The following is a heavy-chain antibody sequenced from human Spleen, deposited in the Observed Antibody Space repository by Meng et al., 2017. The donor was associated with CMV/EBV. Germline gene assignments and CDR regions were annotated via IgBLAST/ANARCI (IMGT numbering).Heavy chain of an antibody. CDR1: GLTFSSYA. D-gene: IGHD5-18*01. CDR3: AKDRGYSYGYVFDY. V-gene: IGHV3-23*03. CDR2: IYSGGSST. J-gene: IGHJ4*02. Sequence: GESLKISCVASGLTFSSYAMTWVRQAPGKGLEWVSVIYSGGSSTYYADSVKGRFTISRDNSKNTLYLQMNSLRAEDTAVYYCAKDRGYSYGYVFDYWGQGTLVTVSS.